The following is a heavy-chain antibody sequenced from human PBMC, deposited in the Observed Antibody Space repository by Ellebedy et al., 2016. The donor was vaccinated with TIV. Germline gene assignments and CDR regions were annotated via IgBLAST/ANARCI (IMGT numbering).Heavy chain of an antibody. CDR2: IWSDGSNE. J-gene: IGHJ5*02. CDR3: AKDVGDYVTGSLYNWFHH. D-gene: IGHD4-17*01. CDR1: GFIFSNYG. V-gene: IGHV3-33*06. Sequence: GGSLRLXXATSGFIFSNYGMHWVRQAPGKGLEWVSGIWSDGSNEKYGDSVKGRFTISRDNSKNMLYLQMDSLRVEDTAIYYCAKDVGDYVTGSLYNWFHHWGQGTLVTVSS.